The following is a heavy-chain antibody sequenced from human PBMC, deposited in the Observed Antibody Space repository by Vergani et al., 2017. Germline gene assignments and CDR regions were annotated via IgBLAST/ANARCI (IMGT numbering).Heavy chain of an antibody. CDR2: IRSKAYGQAT. CDR1: GFTFGYYA. Sequence: EVQLVESGGDLVQPGRSLRLSCTASGFTFGYYAMDWFRQAPGQGLEWVGGIRSKAYGQATIYAASVKGRFTISRDDSKSIAYLQMNNLQTEDTAMYYCVRDQVIMLRGSDALDIWGQGTMVTVSS. V-gene: IGHV3-49*03. J-gene: IGHJ3*02. CDR3: VRDQVIMLRGSDALDI. D-gene: IGHD3-10*01.